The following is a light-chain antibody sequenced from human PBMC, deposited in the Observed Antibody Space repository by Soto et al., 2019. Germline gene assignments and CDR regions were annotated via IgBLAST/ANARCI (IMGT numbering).Light chain of an antibody. Sequence: EIVMTQSPATLSVSPGERATLSCRASQSVSSNLAWYQQKPGQAPRLLIYGASTRATGIPARFSGSGSGTVFTLTIISLQSEDFAVYYCQQYNNLPPWTFGQGTKVEIK. J-gene: IGKJ1*01. CDR1: QSVSSN. CDR2: GAS. CDR3: QQYNNLPPWT. V-gene: IGKV3-15*01.